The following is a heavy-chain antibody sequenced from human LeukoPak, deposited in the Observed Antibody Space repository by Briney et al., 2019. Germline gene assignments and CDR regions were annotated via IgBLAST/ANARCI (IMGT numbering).Heavy chain of an antibody. J-gene: IGHJ1*01. CDR2: IWYDGSNK. CDR3: ATYGSGSYYPEYFQH. V-gene: IGHV3-33*01. Sequence: PGGSLRLFCAASGFTFSSYGMHWVRQAPGKGLEWVAVIWYDGSNKYYADSVKGRSTISRDNSKNTLYLQMNSLRAGDTAVYYCATYGSGSYYPEYFQHWGQGTLVTVSS. CDR1: GFTFSSYG. D-gene: IGHD3-10*01.